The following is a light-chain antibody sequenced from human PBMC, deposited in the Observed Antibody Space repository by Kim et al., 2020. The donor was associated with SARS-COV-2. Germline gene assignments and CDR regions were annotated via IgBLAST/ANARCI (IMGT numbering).Light chain of an antibody. V-gene: IGKV1-33*01. CDR1: QDISTY. CDR2: DAS. Sequence: ASVGDRVTITCQASQDISTYLNWYQQKPGKAPKFLILDASDLQTGVPSRFSGNGSGTDFTFTISSLQPEDIATYYCQQYDGLPLTFGGGTKVDIK. J-gene: IGKJ4*01. CDR3: QQYDGLPLT.